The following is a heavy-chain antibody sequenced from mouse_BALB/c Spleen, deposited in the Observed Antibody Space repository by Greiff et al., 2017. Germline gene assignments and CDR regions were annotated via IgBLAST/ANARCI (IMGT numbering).Heavy chain of an antibody. D-gene: IGHD1-2*01. V-gene: IGHV1-20*02. CDR1: GYSFTGYF. CDR3: ARPTSYYDYGGFAY. Sequence: AQLQQSGPELVKPGASVKISCKASGYSFTGYFMNWVMQSHGKSLEWIGRINPYNGDTFYNQKFKGKATLTVDKSSSTAHMELRSLASEDSAVYYCARPTSYYDYGGFAYWGQGTLVTVSA. CDR2: INPYNGDT. J-gene: IGHJ3*01.